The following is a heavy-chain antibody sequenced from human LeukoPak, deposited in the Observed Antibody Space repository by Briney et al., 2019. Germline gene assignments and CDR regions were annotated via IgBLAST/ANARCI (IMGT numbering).Heavy chain of an antibody. V-gene: IGHV3-23*01. D-gene: IGHD3-22*01. CDR1: GFTFKNYD. J-gene: IGHJ5*02. CDR3: AKKDSGGSRNWFDP. CDR2: ISGDAVTS. Sequence: GGSLRLSCAASGFTFKNYDTNWVRQSPGQGLEWVSTISGDAVTSWYADSVKGRFTVSRDNSKNIVFLQMNNLRAEDTAVYYCAKKDSGGSRNWFDPWGQGTLVTVSS.